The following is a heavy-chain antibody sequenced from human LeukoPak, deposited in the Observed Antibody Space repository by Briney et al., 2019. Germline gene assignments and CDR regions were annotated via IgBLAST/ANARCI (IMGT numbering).Heavy chain of an antibody. D-gene: IGHD2-2*01. CDR2: VYTSGST. J-gene: IGHJ6*03. V-gene: IGHV4-4*07. Sequence: SETLSLTCTVSGGSLSSYYWSWIRQPAGKGLEWIGRVYTSGSTNYNPSLKSRVTMSIDTSRNQFSLEVSSVTAADTAVYYCARAPGYCSTTSCEYYYYMDAWGKGTTVTVSS. CDR3: ARAPGYCSTTSCEYYYYMDA. CDR1: GGSLSSYY.